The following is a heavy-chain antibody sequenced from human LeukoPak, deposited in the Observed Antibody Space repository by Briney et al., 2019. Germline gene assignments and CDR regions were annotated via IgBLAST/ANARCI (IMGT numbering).Heavy chain of an antibody. J-gene: IGHJ4*02. CDR2: MNPNSGNT. Sequence: ASVKVSCKASGYTFTSYDINWVRQATGQGLEWMGWMNPNSGNTGYAQKFQGRVTMTRNTSISTAYMELSSLRSEDTAVYYCARVRSVAVAAYDYWGQGTLVTVSS. V-gene: IGHV1-8*01. CDR3: ARVRSVAVAAYDY. CDR1: GYTFTSYD. D-gene: IGHD6-19*01.